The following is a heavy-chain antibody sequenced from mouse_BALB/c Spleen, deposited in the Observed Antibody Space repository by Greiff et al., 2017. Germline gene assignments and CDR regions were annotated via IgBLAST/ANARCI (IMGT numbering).Heavy chain of an antibody. CDR1: RFTFSDYY. CDR3: ARDGGYYRSWFAY. CDR2: ISDGGSYT. V-gene: IGHV5-4*02. D-gene: IGHD2-14*01. J-gene: IGHJ3*01. Sequence: EVQRVESGGGLVKPGGSLKLSCAASRFTFSDYYMYWVRQTPEKRLEWVATISDGGSYTYYPDSVKGRFTISRDNAKNNLYLQMSSLKSEDTAMYYCARDGGYYRSWFAYWGQGTLVNVSA.